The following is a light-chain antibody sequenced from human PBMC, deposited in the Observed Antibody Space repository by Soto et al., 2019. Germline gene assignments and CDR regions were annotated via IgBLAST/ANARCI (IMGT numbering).Light chain of an antibody. CDR1: SSDVGGYNY. CDR2: DVN. Sequence: QSALTQPASVSGSPGQSITISCTGTSSDVGGYNYVSWYQQHPGKAPKLMIYDVNNWPSGVSSRFSGSKSGNTASLTISGLQAEDEADYYCSSYTRSATYVFATGTKVTVL. CDR3: SSYTRSATYV. V-gene: IGLV2-14*03. J-gene: IGLJ1*01.